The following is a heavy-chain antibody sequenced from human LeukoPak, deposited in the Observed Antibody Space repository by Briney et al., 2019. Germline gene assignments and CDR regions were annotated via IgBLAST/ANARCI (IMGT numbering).Heavy chain of an antibody. CDR1: GFTFTTYW. D-gene: IGHD5-18*01. J-gene: IGHJ6*02. CDR2: INSDGSIT. Sequence: SERSLRLSCAASGFTFTTYWMHWVRQAPGKGLVWVSHINSDGSITSYADSVKGRFTISRDNAKNTLYLQMNSLRAEDTAVYYCARDAVDTANAVWGQGTTVTVSS. CDR3: ARDAVDTANAV. V-gene: IGHV3-74*01.